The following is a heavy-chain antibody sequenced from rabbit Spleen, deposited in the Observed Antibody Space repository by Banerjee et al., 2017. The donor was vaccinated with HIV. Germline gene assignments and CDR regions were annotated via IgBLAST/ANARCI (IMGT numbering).Heavy chain of an antibody. CDR2: IYNGDGST. D-gene: IGHD4-1*01. CDR3: ARDGISFVSSGWGLTRLDL. Sequence: EESGGDLVKPGASLTLTCTASGFSFSSSYYMCWVRQAPGKGLESIACIYNGDGSTYYASWVNGRFTISRSTSLNTVTLQMTSLTAADTATYFCARDGISFVSSGWGLTRLDLWGPGTLVTVS. J-gene: IGHJ3*01. CDR1: GFSFSSSY. V-gene: IGHV1S47*01.